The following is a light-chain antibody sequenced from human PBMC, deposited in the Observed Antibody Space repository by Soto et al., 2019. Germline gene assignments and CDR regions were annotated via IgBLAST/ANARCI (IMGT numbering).Light chain of an antibody. J-gene: IGKJ1*01. CDR2: GAS. CDR1: QSVSNNY. CDR3: QQYGSSGT. Sequence: VMTQSPCTLSLSPGERATLSCRASQSVSNNYLAWYQQKPGQAPRLLIYGASNRATGIPDRFSGSGSGTDFTLTISRMEPEDFAVYYCQQYGSSGTFGQGTKVDIK. V-gene: IGKV3-20*01.